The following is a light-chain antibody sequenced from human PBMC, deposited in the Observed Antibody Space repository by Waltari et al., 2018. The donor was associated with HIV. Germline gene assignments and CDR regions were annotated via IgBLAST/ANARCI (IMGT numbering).Light chain of an antibody. CDR3: QQYYNFPVT. Sequence: DIQMTQSPSTLSASIGDRVSFTCRASQNSGNWLAWYQQKPGKAPNLLISKASNLESGVPANFSGSGSVTHFTLTISGLRPDDFASYYCQQYYNFPVTFGQGTKL. J-gene: IGKJ2*01. CDR1: QNSGNW. V-gene: IGKV1-5*03. CDR2: KAS.